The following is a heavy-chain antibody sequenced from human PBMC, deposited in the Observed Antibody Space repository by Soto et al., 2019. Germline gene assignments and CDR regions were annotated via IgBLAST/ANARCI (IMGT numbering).Heavy chain of an antibody. CDR3: AHGRPMEIAASAY. CDR2: IYWDDDK. D-gene: IGHD2-15*01. V-gene: IGHV2-5*02. CDR1: GFSLTTTEVA. Sequence: QITLKESGPSLVNPTQSLTLTCSFSGFSLTTTEVAVGWIRQPPGKALEWLAVIYWDDDKPCSPSLKSSLTMTRDHGKLNVALTTTNVHRAHTPTYLCAHGRPMEIAASAYCGQAILVSVAS. J-gene: IGHJ4*02.